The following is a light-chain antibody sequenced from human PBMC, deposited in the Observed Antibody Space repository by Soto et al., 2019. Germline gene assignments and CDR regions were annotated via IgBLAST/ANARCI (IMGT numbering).Light chain of an antibody. CDR2: AAS. CDR1: QGISSY. V-gene: IGKV1-9*01. CDR3: QQLNTYPLT. Sequence: DIQLTQSPSFLSASVGDRVTITCRASQGISSYLAWYQQKPGKAPKLLIYAASTLQSGVPSRFSGSGSGTEFTLTISSLQPEDFATSSCQQLNTYPLTFGGGTKVDIK. J-gene: IGKJ4*01.